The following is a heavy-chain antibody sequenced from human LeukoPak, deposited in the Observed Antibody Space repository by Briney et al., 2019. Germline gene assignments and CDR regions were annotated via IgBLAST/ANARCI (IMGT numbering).Heavy chain of an antibody. V-gene: IGHV1-46*01. CDR3: ARVISIAAAGTDF. J-gene: IGHJ4*02. CDR2: INPSGGST. CDR1: GYSFTSYY. Sequence: GASVKVSCKASGYSFTSYYMHWVRQAPGQGLEWMGIINPSGGSTSYAQKFQGRVTMTRDMSTSTAYMELRSLRSDDTAVYYCARVISIAAAGTDFWGQGTLDTVSS. D-gene: IGHD6-13*01.